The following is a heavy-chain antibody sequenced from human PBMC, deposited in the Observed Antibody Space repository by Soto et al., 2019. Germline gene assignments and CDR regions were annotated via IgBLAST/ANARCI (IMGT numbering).Heavy chain of an antibody. J-gene: IGHJ6*02. Sequence: EVQLLESGGGLVQPGGSLRLSCAASGFTFSSYAMSWVRQAPGKGLEWVSAISGSGGSTYYADSVKGRFTISRDNSKNTRYLQMNSVRADDTAVYYCAKDQSADSSSWFYYYYGMGVCVQRTTVTVFS. D-gene: IGHD6-13*01. CDR3: AKDQSADSSSWFYYYYGMGV. CDR1: GFTFSSYA. V-gene: IGHV3-23*01. CDR2: ISGSGGST.